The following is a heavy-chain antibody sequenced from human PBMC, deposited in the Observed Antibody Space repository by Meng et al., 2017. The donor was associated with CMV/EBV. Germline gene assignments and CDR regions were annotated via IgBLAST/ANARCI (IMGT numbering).Heavy chain of an antibody. J-gene: IGHJ5*02. CDR2: IYYSGST. Sequence: GSLRLSCTVLGGSIISSSYYWGWIRQPPGKGLEWIGSIYYSGSTYYNPSLKSRVTISVDTSKNQFSLKLSSVTAADTAVYYCAKDGPVMDYDSSGVNWIDPWGQGTLVTVSS. V-gene: IGHV4-39*07. CDR3: AKDGPVMDYDSSGVNWIDP. D-gene: IGHD3-22*01. CDR1: GGSIISSSYY.